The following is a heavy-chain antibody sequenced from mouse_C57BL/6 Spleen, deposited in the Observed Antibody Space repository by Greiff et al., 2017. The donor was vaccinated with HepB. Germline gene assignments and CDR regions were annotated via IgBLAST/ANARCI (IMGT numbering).Heavy chain of an antibody. Sequence: EVKVVESGGGLVKPGGSLKLSCAASGFTFSSYAMSWVRQTPEKRLEWVATISDGGSYTYYPDNVKGRFTISRDNAKNNLYLQMSHLKSEDTARYYCASDYDPYAMDYWGQGTSVTVSS. CDR3: ASDYDPYAMDY. CDR1: GFTFSSYA. J-gene: IGHJ4*01. D-gene: IGHD2-4*01. CDR2: ISDGGSYT. V-gene: IGHV5-4*03.